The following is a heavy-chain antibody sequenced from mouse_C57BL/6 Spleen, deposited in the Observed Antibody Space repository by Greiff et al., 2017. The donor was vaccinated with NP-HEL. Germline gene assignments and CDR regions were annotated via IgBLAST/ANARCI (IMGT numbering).Heavy chain of an antibody. Sequence: EVKLMESGGGLVQPGGSMKLSCVASGFTFSNYWMNWVRQSPEKGLEWVAQIRLKSDNYATHYAESVKGRFTISRDDSKSSVYLQMNNLRAEDTGIYYCTGGYPYWYFDVWGTGTTVTVSS. CDR1: GFTFSNYW. CDR3: TGGYPYWYFDV. J-gene: IGHJ1*03. D-gene: IGHD2-2*01. V-gene: IGHV6-3*01. CDR2: IRLKSDNYAT.